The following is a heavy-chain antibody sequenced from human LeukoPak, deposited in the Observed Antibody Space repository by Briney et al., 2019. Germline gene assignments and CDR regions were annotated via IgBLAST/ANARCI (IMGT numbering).Heavy chain of an antibody. CDR3: ARGRARYYYGSGLYYYYYYMDV. CDR1: GFIVSSNS. J-gene: IGHJ6*03. CDR2: ISSGGNT. V-gene: IGHV3-53*01. D-gene: IGHD3-10*01. Sequence: GGSLRLSCKVSGFIVSSNSWSWVRQAPGKGLEWVSFISSGGNTDHSDSVKGRFTISRDNAKNSLYLQMNSLRAEDTAVYYCARGRARYYYGSGLYYYYYYMDVWGKGTTVTISS.